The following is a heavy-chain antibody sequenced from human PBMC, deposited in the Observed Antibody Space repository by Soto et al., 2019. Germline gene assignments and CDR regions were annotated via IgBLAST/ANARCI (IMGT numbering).Heavy chain of an antibody. V-gene: IGHV1-69*01. D-gene: IGHD3-10*01. CDR3: ARGVRTGFYGMDV. CDR1: GGTLSNYA. Sequence: QVQLVQSGAEVKKPGSSVKVSCKASGGTLSNYALSWVRQAPGQGLEWVGGIIPIFGTSNYAQKFQGRLTVTADASTSTAYMELSSLTSEDTAVYYCARGVRTGFYGMDVWGQGTTVTVSS. J-gene: IGHJ6*02. CDR2: IIPIFGTS.